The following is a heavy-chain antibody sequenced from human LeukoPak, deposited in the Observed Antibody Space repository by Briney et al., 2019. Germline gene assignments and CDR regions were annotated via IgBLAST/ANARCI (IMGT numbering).Heavy chain of an antibody. D-gene: IGHD3-3*01. CDR2: IYSGGCT. J-gene: IGHJ3*02. V-gene: IGHV3-53*01. Sequence: GGALRLSCAASGFTVSSNYMSWVRQAPGKGLEWVSVIYSGGCTYYADSVKGRFTISRDNSKNTLYLQMNSLRAEDTAVYYCARAGGHYDFWSGYYTGLDAFDIWGQGTMVTVSS. CDR3: ARAGGHYDFWSGYYTGLDAFDI. CDR1: GFTVSSNY.